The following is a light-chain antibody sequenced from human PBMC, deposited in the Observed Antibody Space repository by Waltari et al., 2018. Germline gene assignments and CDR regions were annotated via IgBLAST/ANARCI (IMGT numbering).Light chain of an antibody. Sequence: SSELTQDPAVSVALGQSVSITCQGDSLSTFYASWYQKKPGQAPVVVINGKNNRPSGIQERFSGSSSGNTASLTITGVQAEEEADYYCNSRSWKFGGGTKLTVL. V-gene: IGLV3-19*01. CDR2: GKN. CDR3: NSRSWK. J-gene: IGLJ3*02. CDR1: SLSTFY.